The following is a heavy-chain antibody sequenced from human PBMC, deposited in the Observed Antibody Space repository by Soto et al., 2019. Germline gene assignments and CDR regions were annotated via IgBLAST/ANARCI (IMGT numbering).Heavy chain of an antibody. Sequence: PSETLSLTCAVSGGSISSSNWWSWVRQPPGKGLEWIGEIYHSGSTNYNPTLKSRVTISVDKSKNQFSLKLSSVTAADTAVYYCERAAMGGSSWPSDNWGQETLLTVSS. CDR3: ERAAMGGSSWPSDN. CDR2: IYHSGST. D-gene: IGHD6-13*01. J-gene: IGHJ4*02. CDR1: GGSISSSNW. V-gene: IGHV4-4*02.